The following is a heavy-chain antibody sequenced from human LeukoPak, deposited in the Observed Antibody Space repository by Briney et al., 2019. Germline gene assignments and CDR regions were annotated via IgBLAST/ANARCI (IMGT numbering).Heavy chain of an antibody. V-gene: IGHV4-31*03. CDR2: IYYSGST. CDR3: ARGSSYCSGGSCYSDYWYFDL. CDR1: GGSISSGGYY. D-gene: IGHD2-15*01. Sequence: SETLSLTCTVSGGSISSGGYYWSWIRQHPGKGLEWIVYIYYSGSTYYNPSLKSRVTISVDTSKNQFSLKLSSVTAADTAVYYCARGSSYCSGGSCYSDYWYFDLWGRGTLVTVSS. J-gene: IGHJ2*01.